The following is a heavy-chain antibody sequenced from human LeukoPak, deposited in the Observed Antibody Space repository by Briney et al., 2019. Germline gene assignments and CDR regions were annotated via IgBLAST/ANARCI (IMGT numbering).Heavy chain of an antibody. J-gene: IGHJ1*01. CDR2: INSDGRST. V-gene: IGHV3-74*01. D-gene: IGHD4-17*01. CDR3: ARGAYGDYVVEYFQH. CDR1: GFTFSDHY. Sequence: PGGSLRLSCAASGFTFSDHYMDWVRQAPGKGLVWVSRINSDGRSTSYADSVKGRFTISRDNAKNTLYLQMNSLRAEDTAVYYCARGAYGDYVVEYFQHWGQGTLVTVSS.